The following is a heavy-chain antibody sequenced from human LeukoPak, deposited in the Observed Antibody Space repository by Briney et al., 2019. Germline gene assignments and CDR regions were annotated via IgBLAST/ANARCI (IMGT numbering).Heavy chain of an antibody. Sequence: ASVKVSCKASGYTFTNYDIMWVRQATGQGPEWMGWMNSNSGNTGYAQKFQGRVTMTRDTSINTAYMELHSLTSEDTAVYYCARGRGGAVVRGYLDYWGQGTRVTVSS. CDR3: ARGRGGAVVRGYLDY. V-gene: IGHV1-8*01. CDR1: GYTFTNYD. D-gene: IGHD3-10*01. J-gene: IGHJ4*02. CDR2: MNSNSGNT.